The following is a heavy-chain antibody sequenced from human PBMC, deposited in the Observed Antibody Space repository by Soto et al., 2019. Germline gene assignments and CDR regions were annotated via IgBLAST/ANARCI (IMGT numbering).Heavy chain of an antibody. CDR2: ISGSGGST. Sequence: GGSLRLSCAASGFTFSSYAMSWVRQALGKGLEWVSAISGSGGSTYYADSVKGRFTISRDNSKNTLYLQMNSLRAEDTAVYYCAKDLNYDFWGGPVDYWGQGTLVTVS. V-gene: IGHV3-23*01. D-gene: IGHD3-3*01. CDR3: AKDLNYDFWGGPVDY. CDR1: GFTFSSYA. J-gene: IGHJ4*02.